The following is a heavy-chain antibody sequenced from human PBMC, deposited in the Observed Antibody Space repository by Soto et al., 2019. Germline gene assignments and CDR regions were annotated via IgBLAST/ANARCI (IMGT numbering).Heavy chain of an antibody. CDR1: GFTFSSYA. Sequence: QVQLVESGGGVVQPGRSLRLSCAASGFTFSSYAMHWVRQAPGKGLEWVAVISYDGGNKYYADSVKGRFTISRDNSKNTLYLQMNSLRGEDTAVYYCAREGPAAMNFYYGMDVWCQGTTVTVSS. D-gene: IGHD2-2*01. CDR3: AREGPAAMNFYYGMDV. V-gene: IGHV3-30-3*01. J-gene: IGHJ6*02. CDR2: ISYDGGNK.